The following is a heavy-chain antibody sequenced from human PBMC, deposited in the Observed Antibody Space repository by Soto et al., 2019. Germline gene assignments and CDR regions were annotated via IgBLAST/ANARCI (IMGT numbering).Heavy chain of an antibody. CDR2: INHSGST. CDR3: ARGNIIVATSRVRKAPLYGMDV. J-gene: IGHJ6*02. D-gene: IGHD5-12*01. CDR1: GGSFSGYY. V-gene: IGHV4-34*01. Sequence: PSETLSLTCAVYGGSFSGYYWSWIRQPPGKGLEWIGEINHSGSTNYNPSLKSRVTISVDTSKNQFSLKLSSVTAADTAVYYCARGNIIVATSRVRKAPLYGMDVWGQGTTVTVSS.